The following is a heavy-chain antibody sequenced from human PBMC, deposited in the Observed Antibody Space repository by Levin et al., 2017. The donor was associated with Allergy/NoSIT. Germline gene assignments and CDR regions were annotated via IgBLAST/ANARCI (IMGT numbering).Heavy chain of an antibody. Sequence: GGSLRLSCVASGFTFSSFWMHWVRQAPGKGLVWLSHIKGDGSTTTYADSVKGRFTISRDNAKNTLYLQMNSLSAEDTAVYYCVRDLYGSDDHWGQGTLVTVSS. D-gene: IGHD2-2*02. CDR2: IKGDGSTT. CDR1: GFTFSSFW. V-gene: IGHV3-74*03. J-gene: IGHJ4*02. CDR3: VRDLYGSDDH.